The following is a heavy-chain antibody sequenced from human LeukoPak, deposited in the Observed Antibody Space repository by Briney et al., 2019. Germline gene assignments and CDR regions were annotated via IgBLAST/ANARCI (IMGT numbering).Heavy chain of an antibody. CDR1: GFTLSSYA. V-gene: IGHV3-23*01. Sequence: GGSLRLSCAASGFTLSSYAMSWVRQGPGKGLEWVSAISVSGNTYHADSVKGRFTISRDSSKNTLYLQMNSLRAGDAAVYYCARVGYCSSTSCSGYFDYWGQGTLVTVSS. CDR2: ISVSGNT. CDR3: ARVGYCSSTSCSGYFDY. D-gene: IGHD2-2*01. J-gene: IGHJ4*02.